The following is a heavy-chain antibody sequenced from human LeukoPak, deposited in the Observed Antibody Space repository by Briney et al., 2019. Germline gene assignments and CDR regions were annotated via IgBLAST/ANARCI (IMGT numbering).Heavy chain of an antibody. CDR1: GFTFSNYA. V-gene: IGHV3-23*01. Sequence: PGGSLRLSCAASGFTFSNYAMTWVRQPPGKGLECVSSITGSGSRTYYADSVKGRFTISRDSSKNTLFLQMNGLRADDTAVYYCAARPVADNPAPFDYWGQGTLVTVSS. J-gene: IGHJ4*02. CDR3: AARPVADNPAPFDY. CDR2: ITGSGSRT. D-gene: IGHD6-19*01.